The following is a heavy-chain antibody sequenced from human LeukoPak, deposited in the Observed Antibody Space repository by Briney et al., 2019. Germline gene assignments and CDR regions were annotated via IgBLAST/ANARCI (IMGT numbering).Heavy chain of an antibody. Sequence: GGSLRLSCAASGFTFSHYAMHLVRQAPGKGLEWVALISYDGSNNYYADSVKGRFTISRDNAKNSLYLQLNTLRPEDTAVYYCVQGWRDYWGQGTLVTVSS. D-gene: IGHD2-15*01. CDR1: GFTFSHYA. CDR2: ISYDGSNN. CDR3: VQGWRDY. J-gene: IGHJ4*02. V-gene: IGHV3-30*04.